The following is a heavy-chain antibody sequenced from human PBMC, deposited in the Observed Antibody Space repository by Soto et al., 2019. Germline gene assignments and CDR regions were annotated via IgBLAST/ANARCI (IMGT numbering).Heavy chain of an antibody. CDR2: IIPIFCTA. J-gene: IGHJ5*02. CDR3: ARGEYCSSTSCRRAGWFDP. D-gene: IGHD2-2*01. V-gene: IGHV1-69*01. CDR1: GGTFSSYA. Sequence: QVHLVQSGAEVKKPGSSVKVSCKASGGTFSSYAISWVRQAHGQGLEWMGGIIPIFCTANYAQKFQCRVTITADESTSTAYMELSSLRSEDTAVYYCARGEYCSSTSCRRAGWFDPWGQGTLVTVSS.